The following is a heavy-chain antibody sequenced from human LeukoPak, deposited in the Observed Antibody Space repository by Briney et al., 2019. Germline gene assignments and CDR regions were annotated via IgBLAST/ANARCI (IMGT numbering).Heavy chain of an antibody. Sequence: ASVKVSCKASGYTFTSYAMHWVRQAPGQRLEWMGWINAGNGNTKYSQKFQGRVTITRDTSASTAYMELSSLRSEDTAVYYCARALDYYGSGSYNYYYYGMDVWGQGTTVTASS. V-gene: IGHV1-3*01. J-gene: IGHJ6*02. CDR1: GYTFTSYA. CDR3: ARALDYYGSGSYNYYYYGMDV. CDR2: INAGNGNT. D-gene: IGHD3-10*01.